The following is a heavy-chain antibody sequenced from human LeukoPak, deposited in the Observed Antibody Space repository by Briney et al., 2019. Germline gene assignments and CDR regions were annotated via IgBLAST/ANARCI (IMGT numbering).Heavy chain of an antibody. V-gene: IGHV3-23*01. Sequence: GGSLRLSCAASGFTSSSYAMSWVRQAPGKGLEWVSAISGSGGSTYYADSVKGRFTISRDNSKNTLYLQMNSLRAEDTAVYYCAKDGIAVGRGSFDYWGQGTLVTVSS. CDR2: ISGSGGST. J-gene: IGHJ4*02. CDR1: GFTSSSYA. CDR3: AKDGIAVGRGSFDY. D-gene: IGHD6-19*01.